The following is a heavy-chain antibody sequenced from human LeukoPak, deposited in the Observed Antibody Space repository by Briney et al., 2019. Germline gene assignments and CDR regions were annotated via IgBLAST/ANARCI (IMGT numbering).Heavy chain of an antibody. D-gene: IGHD6-13*01. CDR3: ASSIVADGTSPFDY. J-gene: IGHJ4*02. CDR2: ISSTSGTK. V-gene: IGHV3-48*04. Sequence: GGSLRLSCAASGFTFSSHSMNWVRQAPGKGLEWVSYISSTSGTKYYADSVKGRITISRDNAKNSLYLQMNSLRAEDTAVYYCASSIVADGTSPFDYWGQGTLVTVSS. CDR1: GFTFSSHS.